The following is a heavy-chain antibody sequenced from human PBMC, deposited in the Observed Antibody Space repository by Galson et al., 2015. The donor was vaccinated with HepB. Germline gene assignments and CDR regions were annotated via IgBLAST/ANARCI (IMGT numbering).Heavy chain of an antibody. J-gene: IGHJ6*02. CDR3: ARVNPTPGGDYYYYYGMDV. CDR2: INSDGSST. V-gene: IGHV3-74*01. CDR1: GFTFSSYW. D-gene: IGHD3-10*01. Sequence: SLRLSCAASGFTFSSYWMHWVRQAPGKGLVWVSRINSDGSSTSYADSVKGRFTISRDNAKNTLYLQMNSLRAEDTAVYYCARVNPTPGGDYYYYYGMDVWGQGTTVTVSS.